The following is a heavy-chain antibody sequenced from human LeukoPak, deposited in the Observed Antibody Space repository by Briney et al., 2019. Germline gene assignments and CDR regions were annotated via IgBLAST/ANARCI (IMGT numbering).Heavy chain of an antibody. CDR1: GGTXSSSA. Sequence: SVKVSCKTSGGTXSSSAITWVRQAPGQGLEWMGRIIPALNITSYAQKFQGRVTITADTSTSTAYMELSSLRSEETAVYYCARDQGLTAPPPYGLDVWGQGTTVTVSS. CDR2: IIPALNIT. V-gene: IGHV1-69*04. J-gene: IGHJ6*02. D-gene: IGHD5-18*01. CDR3: ARDQGLTAPPPYGLDV.